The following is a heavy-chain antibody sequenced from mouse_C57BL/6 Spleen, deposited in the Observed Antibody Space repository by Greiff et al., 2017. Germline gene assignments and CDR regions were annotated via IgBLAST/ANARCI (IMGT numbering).Heavy chain of an antibody. D-gene: IGHD3-2*02. CDR3: APTAQALSFAY. J-gene: IGHJ3*01. CDR2: INPNNGGT. Sequence: EVQLQQSGPELVKPGASVKISCKASGYTFTDYYMNWVKQSHGKSLEWIGDINPNNGGTSYNQKFKGKATLTVDKSSSTAYMELRSLTSEDSAVDYCAPTAQALSFAYWGQGTLVTVSA. CDR1: GYTFTDYY. V-gene: IGHV1-26*01.